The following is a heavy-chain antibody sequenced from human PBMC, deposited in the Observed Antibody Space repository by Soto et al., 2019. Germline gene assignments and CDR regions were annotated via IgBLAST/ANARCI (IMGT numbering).Heavy chain of an antibody. D-gene: IGHD3-10*01. V-gene: IGHV3-30*18. CDR1: GFTFSSYG. J-gene: IGHJ4*02. CDR2: ISYDGSNK. Sequence: QVQLVESGGGVVQPGRSLRLSCAASGFTFSSYGMHWVRQAPGKGLEWVAVISYDGSNKYYADSVKGRFTISRDNSKNTLYLQMNSLRAEDTAVYYCAKERFGELSKTDYWGQGTLVTVSS. CDR3: AKERFGELSKTDY.